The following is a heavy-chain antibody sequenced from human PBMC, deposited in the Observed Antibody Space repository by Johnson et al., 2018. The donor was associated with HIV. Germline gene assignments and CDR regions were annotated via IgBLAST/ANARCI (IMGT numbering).Heavy chain of an antibody. CDR1: GFTFDNFW. CDR2: INQDGSEK. J-gene: IGHJ3*02. CDR3: ARANYYHN. Sequence: VQLVESGGGLVQPGGSPRLSCAVSGFTFDNFWMAWVRQAPGKGLEWVANINQDGSEKFYVDSVKGRFTISRDNAENSLYLQMNSLRAEDTAVYYCARANYYHNWGQGTMVTVSS. V-gene: IGHV3-7*02. D-gene: IGHD3-10*01.